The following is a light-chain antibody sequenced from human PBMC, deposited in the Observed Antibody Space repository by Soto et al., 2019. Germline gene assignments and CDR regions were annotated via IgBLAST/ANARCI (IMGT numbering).Light chain of an antibody. CDR1: QSISTS. CDR3: QQYGSSSRT. CDR2: LAS. Sequence: DLQMTQSPSTLSAFVGDRVTITCRASQSISTSLAWYQQKPRKAPKLLIYLASILESGVPARFSGSGSATEFTLSISSLQPDDFATYYCQQYGSSSRTFGQGTKVEIK. V-gene: IGKV1-5*03. J-gene: IGKJ1*01.